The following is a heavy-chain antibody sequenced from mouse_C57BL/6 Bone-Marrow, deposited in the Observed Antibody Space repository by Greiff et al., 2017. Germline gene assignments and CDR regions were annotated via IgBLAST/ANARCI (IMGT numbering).Heavy chain of an antibody. J-gene: IGHJ4*01. D-gene: IGHD2-5*01. V-gene: IGHV5-17*01. CDR1: GFTFSDYG. CDR3: ARYYSNYEGYAMDY. Sequence: EVQGVESGGGLVKPGGSLKLSCAASGFTFSDYGMHWVRQAPEKGLEWVAYISSGSSTIYYADTVKGRFTISRDNAKNTLFLQMTSLRSEDTAMYYCARYYSNYEGYAMDYWGQGTSVTVSS. CDR2: ISSGSSTI.